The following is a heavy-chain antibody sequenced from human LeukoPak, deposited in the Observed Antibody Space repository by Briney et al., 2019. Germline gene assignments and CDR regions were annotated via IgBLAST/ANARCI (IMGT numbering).Heavy chain of an antibody. CDR3: ARALRGGYSYGYPAYY. D-gene: IGHD5-18*01. Sequence: GGSLRLSCAASGFTVSSNYMSWVRQAPGKGLEWVSVIYSGGSTYYADSVKGRFTISRDNSKSTLYLQMNSLRAEDTAVYYCARALRGGYSYGYPAYYWGQGTLVTVSS. CDR1: GFTVSSNY. J-gene: IGHJ4*02. CDR2: IYSGGST. V-gene: IGHV3-66*01.